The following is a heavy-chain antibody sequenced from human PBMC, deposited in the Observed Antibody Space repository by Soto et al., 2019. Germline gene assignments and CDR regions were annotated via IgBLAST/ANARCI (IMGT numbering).Heavy chain of an antibody. CDR2: MYYSGGS. Sequence: QVQLQEWGPGLVKPSETLSLTCTVSGASINNYYGSWVRQPPGKGLEWIGYMYYSGGSNSNPSLKGRVTISVDTSKNQISLKLTSVTAADTAVYYCVRSGHSFGGVMWGQGTLVNVSS. V-gene: IGHV4-59*01. J-gene: IGHJ4*02. CDR1: GASINNYY. CDR3: VRSGHSFGGVM. D-gene: IGHD3-16*01.